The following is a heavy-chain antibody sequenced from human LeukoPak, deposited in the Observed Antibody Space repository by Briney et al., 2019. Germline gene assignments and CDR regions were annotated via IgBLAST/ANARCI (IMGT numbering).Heavy chain of an antibody. J-gene: IGHJ5*02. CDR1: GYSISSGYY. CDR3: AKPSGWFDWFDP. D-gene: IGHD6-19*01. V-gene: IGHV4-38-2*01. Sequence: TSETLSLTCAVSGYSISSGYYWGWIRQPPGKGLEWIGSIYHSGSTYYNPSLKSRGTISVDTSKNQFSLKLSSVTAADTAVYYCAKPSGWFDWFDPWGQGTLVTVSS. CDR2: IYHSGST.